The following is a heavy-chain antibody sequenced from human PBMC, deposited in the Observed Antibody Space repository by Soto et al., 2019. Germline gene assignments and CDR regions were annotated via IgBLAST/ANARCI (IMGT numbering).Heavy chain of an antibody. Sequence: SETLSLTCTVSGGSISSSSYYWSWIRRPPGRGLEWIGSISYSGSSVYNPSLNSRGTISVDKPKNQFSLRLSSVTAADTAVYYCTRRYSYGSGKYGVDLWGQGTTVTVSS. D-gene: IGHD3-10*01. CDR1: GGSISSSSYY. J-gene: IGHJ6*02. V-gene: IGHV4-39*01. CDR3: TRRYSYGSGKYGVDL. CDR2: ISYSGSS.